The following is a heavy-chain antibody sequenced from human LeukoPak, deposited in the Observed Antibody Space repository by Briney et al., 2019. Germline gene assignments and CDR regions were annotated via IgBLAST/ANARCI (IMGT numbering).Heavy chain of an antibody. J-gene: IGHJ5*02. CDR2: INHSGST. V-gene: IGHV4-34*01. D-gene: IGHD2-15*01. CDR3: ARVIRGGGNKNWFDP. CDR1: GGSFSGYH. Sequence: SETLSLTCAVYGGSFSGYHWSWIRQPPGKGLEWIGEINHSGSTNYNPSLKGRVTISVDTSKNQFSLKLSSVTAADTAVYYCARVIRGGGNKNWFDPWGQGTLVTVSS.